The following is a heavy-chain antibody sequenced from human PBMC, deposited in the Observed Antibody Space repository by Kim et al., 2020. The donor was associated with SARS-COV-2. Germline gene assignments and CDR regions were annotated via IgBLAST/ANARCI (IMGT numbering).Heavy chain of an antibody. CDR2: ISYDGSNK. CDR1: GFTFSSYA. V-gene: IGHV3-30-3*01. J-gene: IGHJ4*02. D-gene: IGHD6-19*01. CDR3: ERDWGSGWGE. Sequence: GGSLRLSCAASGFTFSSYAMNWVRQAPGKGLEWVAVISYDGSNKYYADSVKGRFTISRDNSKNTLYLQMNSLRAEDTAVYYCERDWGSGWGEWGEGYLVT.